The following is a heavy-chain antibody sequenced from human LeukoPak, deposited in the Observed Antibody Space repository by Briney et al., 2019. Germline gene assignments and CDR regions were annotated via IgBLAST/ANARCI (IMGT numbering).Heavy chain of an antibody. J-gene: IGHJ4*02. D-gene: IGHD3-22*01. CDR3: ARRSYTSGYYYFDY. V-gene: IGHV4-4*07. Sequence: SETLSLTCTVSGGSISSYYWSWIRQPAGKGLEWIGRIYTSGSTNYNPSLKSRVTMSVGTSKNQFSLKLSSVTAADTAVYYCARRSYTSGYYYFDYWGQGTLVTVSS. CDR2: IYTSGST. CDR1: GGSISSYY.